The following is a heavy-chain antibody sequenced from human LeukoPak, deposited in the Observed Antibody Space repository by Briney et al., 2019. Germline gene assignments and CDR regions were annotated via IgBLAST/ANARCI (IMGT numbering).Heavy chain of an antibody. CDR2: ISSSSSYI. V-gene: IGHV3-21*01. CDR1: GFTFSSYS. J-gene: IGHJ3*02. Sequence: GGSLRLSCAASGFTFSSYSMNLVRQAPGKGLEWVSTISSSSSYIYYADSVKGRFTISRDNAKNSLYLQMNSLRAEDTAVYYCARTYYYDSSGYYPAPDAFDIWGQGTMVTVSS. CDR3: ARTYYYDSSGYYPAPDAFDI. D-gene: IGHD3-22*01.